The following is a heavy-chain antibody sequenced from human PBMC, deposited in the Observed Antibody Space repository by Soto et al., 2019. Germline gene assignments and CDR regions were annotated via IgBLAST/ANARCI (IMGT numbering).Heavy chain of an antibody. D-gene: IGHD6-19*01. Sequence: SLRLSCAASGFTFSSYAMHWVRQAPGKGLEWVAVISYDGSNKYYADSVKGRFTISRDNSKNTLYLQMNSLRAEDTAVYYCAKEVLGGWSNPFDYWGQGTLVTVSS. CDR1: GFTFSSYA. V-gene: IGHV3-30-3*01. CDR3: AKEVLGGWSNPFDY. J-gene: IGHJ4*02. CDR2: ISYDGSNK.